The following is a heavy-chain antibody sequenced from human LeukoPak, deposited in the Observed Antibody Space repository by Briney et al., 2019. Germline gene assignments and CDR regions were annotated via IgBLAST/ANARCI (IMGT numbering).Heavy chain of an antibody. Sequence: GGALRLSCAASGFTFSSYAMHWVRQAPGKRLEYVSAISSNGGSTYYANSVKGRFTISRDNSKNTLYLQMGSLRAEDMAVYYCARDLIRYSSGPPGYWGQGNLVTVSS. CDR3: ARDLIRYSSGPPGY. J-gene: IGHJ4*02. CDR2: ISSNGGST. D-gene: IGHD6-19*01. CDR1: GFTFSSYA. V-gene: IGHV3-64*01.